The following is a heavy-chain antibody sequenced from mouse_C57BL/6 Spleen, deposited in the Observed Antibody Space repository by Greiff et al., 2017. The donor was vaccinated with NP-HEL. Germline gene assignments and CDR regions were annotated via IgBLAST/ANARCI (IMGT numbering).Heavy chain of an antibody. CDR3: ARGGGTDAMDY. V-gene: IGHV3-6*01. D-gene: IGHD4-1*01. Sequence: EVKLMESGPGLVKPSQSLSLTCSVTGYSITSGYYWNWIRQFPGNKLEWMGYISYDGSNNYNPSLKNRISITRDTSKNQFFLKLNSVTTEDTATYYCARGGGTDAMDYWGQGTSVTVSS. J-gene: IGHJ4*01. CDR2: ISYDGSN. CDR1: GYSITSGYY.